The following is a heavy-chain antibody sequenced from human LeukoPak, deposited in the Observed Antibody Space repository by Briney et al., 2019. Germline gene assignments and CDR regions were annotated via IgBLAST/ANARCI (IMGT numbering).Heavy chain of an antibody. J-gene: IGHJ4*02. CDR2: ISAYNGNT. CDR1: GYTFTSYG. D-gene: IGHD2-2*01. V-gene: IGHV1-18*01. Sequence: ASVKVSCKASGYTFTSYGISWVRQAPGQGLEWMGWISAYNGNTNYAQKLQGRVTMTTDTSTSTAYMELRRLRSDDTAVYYCARDQDIVVVPAAIPFDYWGQGTLVTVSS. CDR3: ARDQDIVVVPAAIPFDY.